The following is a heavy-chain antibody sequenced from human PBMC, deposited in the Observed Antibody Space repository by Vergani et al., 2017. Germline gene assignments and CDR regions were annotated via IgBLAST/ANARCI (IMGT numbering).Heavy chain of an antibody. V-gene: IGHV4-39*01. D-gene: IGHD3-16*02. CDR3: ATLKGDYVWGSYPFDY. J-gene: IGHJ4*02. CDR1: GGPITYGAVY. CDR2: IYYSENK. Sequence: QVQLQESGPGLVKASETLSLTCTVSGGPITYGAVYWGWIRQCPGKGLEWIGSIYYSENKFYNPSLESRVTLSIDTTKNQFSLKLKSVTAADTAVYYCATLKGDYVWGSYPFDYWGQGTLVTVSS.